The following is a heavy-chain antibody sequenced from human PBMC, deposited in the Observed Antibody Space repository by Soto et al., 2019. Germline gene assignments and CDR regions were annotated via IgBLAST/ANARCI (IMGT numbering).Heavy chain of an antibody. J-gene: IGHJ4*02. CDR3: ARREIQGPIDY. D-gene: IGHD1-26*01. V-gene: IGHV4-28*01. CDR2: IYYSGTT. Sequence: QVQLQESGPGLVKPSDTLSLTCAVSGYSISSSNWWGWIRQPPGKGLEWIGYIYYSGTTYYNPSLKSRVTMAVDTSKNQFFLKLTSVTAVDTAVYYCARREIQGPIDYWGQGTLVTVSS. CDR1: GYSISSSNW.